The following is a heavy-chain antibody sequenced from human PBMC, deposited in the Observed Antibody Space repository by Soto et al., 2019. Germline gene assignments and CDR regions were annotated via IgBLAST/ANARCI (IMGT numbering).Heavy chain of an antibody. CDR3: ARDQPGPTSY. Sequence: PGWSLRLSCGGSGLACRTHWTRWITQAAVKGRECVTIIKEDGSEKYYVDSVKGRFTISRDNAKNSLYLQMNSLRAEDTAVYYCARDQPGPTSYWGQGTLVTVSS. V-gene: IGHV3-7*01. CDR2: IKEDGSEK. CDR1: GLACRTHW. J-gene: IGHJ4*02.